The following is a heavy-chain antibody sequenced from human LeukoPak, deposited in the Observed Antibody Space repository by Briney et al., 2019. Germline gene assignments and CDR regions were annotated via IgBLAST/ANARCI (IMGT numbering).Heavy chain of an antibody. V-gene: IGHV3-21*01. CDR2: ISSSSSYI. D-gene: IGHD6-19*01. CDR1: GFTFDDYG. J-gene: IGHJ3*02. CDR3: ARVMSRSPWLVDAFDI. Sequence: GGSLRLSCAASGFTFDDYGMNWVRQAPGKGLEWVSSISSSSSYIYYADSVKGRFTISRDNAKNSLYLQMNSLRAEDTAVYYCARVMSRSPWLVDAFDIWGQGTMVTVSS.